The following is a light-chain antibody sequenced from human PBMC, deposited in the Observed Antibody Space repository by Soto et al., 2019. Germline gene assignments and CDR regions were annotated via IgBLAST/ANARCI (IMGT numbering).Light chain of an antibody. Sequence: SALTQPASVSGSPGQSITISCTGSSSDVGGYNYVSWYQQHPGKAPKLMIYEVSNRPSGVSNRFSGSKSGNTASLTISGLQAEDVADYYCSSYTSSSTLGYVFGTGTKVTVL. CDR1: SSDVGGYNY. J-gene: IGLJ1*01. CDR3: SSYTSSSTLGYV. V-gene: IGLV2-14*01. CDR2: EVS.